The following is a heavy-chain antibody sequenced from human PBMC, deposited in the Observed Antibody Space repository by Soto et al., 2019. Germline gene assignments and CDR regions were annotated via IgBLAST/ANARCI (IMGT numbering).Heavy chain of an antibody. Sequence: PSETLSLTCTVSGGSISSYYWSWIRQPPGKGLEWIGYIYYSGSTNYNPPLKSRVTISVDTSKNQFSLKLSSVTAADTAVYYCARVVRGVIMYYFDYWGQGTLVTVSS. CDR2: IYYSGST. J-gene: IGHJ4*02. D-gene: IGHD3-10*01. CDR1: GGSISSYY. CDR3: ARVVRGVIMYYFDY. V-gene: IGHV4-59*01.